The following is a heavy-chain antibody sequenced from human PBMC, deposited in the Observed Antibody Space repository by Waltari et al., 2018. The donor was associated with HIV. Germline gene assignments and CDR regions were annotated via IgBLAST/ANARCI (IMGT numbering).Heavy chain of an antibody. Sequence: QVQLQESGPGLVKPSQTLSLTCTVSGGSISSGSYYWSWIRQPAGKGLEWIGRIYTSGSTNYNPSLKSRVTISVETSKSQFSLKLGSVTAADTAVYYCARDRPYYYGSGSLRYFDYWGQGTLVTVSS. D-gene: IGHD3-10*01. CDR2: IYTSGST. J-gene: IGHJ4*02. CDR3: ARDRPYYYGSGSLRYFDY. V-gene: IGHV4-61*02. CDR1: GGSISSGSYY.